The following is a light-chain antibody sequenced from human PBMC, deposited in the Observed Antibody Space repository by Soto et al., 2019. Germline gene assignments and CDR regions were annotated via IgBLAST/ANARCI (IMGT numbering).Light chain of an antibody. J-gene: IGKJ4*01. CDR3: QQYYSTPLT. Sequence: DIVMTQSPDSLAVSLGERGTTTCKSSQSVLYISNNKNYLDWYXXKPGQPPKLLIYWASTRESGGPDRFNGSGSETDFTLTIRSRLAGDDAVYYCQQYYSTPLTFGGGTKVDIK. CDR2: WAS. CDR1: QSVLYISNNKNY. V-gene: IGKV4-1*01.